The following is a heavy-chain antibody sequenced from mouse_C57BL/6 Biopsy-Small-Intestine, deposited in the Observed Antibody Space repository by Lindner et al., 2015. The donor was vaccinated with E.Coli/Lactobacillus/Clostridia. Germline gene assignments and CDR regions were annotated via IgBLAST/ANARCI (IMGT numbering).Heavy chain of an antibody. D-gene: IGHD1-1*01. CDR3: ARRELLPWFAY. Sequence: VQLQESGPELVKPGASVKIPCKASGYTFTDYNMDWVKQSHGKSLEWIGDINPNNGGTIYNQKFKGKATLTVDKSSSTAYMELRSLTSEDTAVYYCARRELLPWFAYWGQGTLVTVSA. J-gene: IGHJ3*01. CDR1: GYTFTDYN. CDR2: INPNNGGT. V-gene: IGHV1-18*01.